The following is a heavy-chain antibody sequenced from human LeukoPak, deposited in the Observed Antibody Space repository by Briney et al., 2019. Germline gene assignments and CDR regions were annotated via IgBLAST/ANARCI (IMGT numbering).Heavy chain of an antibody. J-gene: IGHJ4*02. CDR2: IWYDGSNK. D-gene: IGHD3-22*01. Sequence: GRSLRLSCAASGFTFSSYGMHWVRQAPGKGLEWVAVIWYDGSNKYYADSVKGRFTISRDNSKNTLYLQMNSLRAEDTAVYHCAKDGGLHYYDSSGYYDFWGQGTLVTVSS. CDR1: GFTFSSYG. V-gene: IGHV3-33*06. CDR3: AKDGGLHYYDSSGYYDF.